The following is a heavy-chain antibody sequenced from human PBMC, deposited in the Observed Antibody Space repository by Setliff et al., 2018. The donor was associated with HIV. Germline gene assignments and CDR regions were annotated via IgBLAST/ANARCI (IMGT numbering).Heavy chain of an antibody. D-gene: IGHD3-10*01. J-gene: IGHJ5*02. CDR2: IDDSGSI. V-gene: IGHV4-38-2*02. CDR3: ARVKSIKTTLVRLWPRFDL. CDR1: GYSISSGYY. Sequence: PSETLSLTCTVSGYSISSGYYWGWIRQPPGKGLEWIGEIDDSGSIIYNPSLQSRVTMSVDTSKNQFSLKVRSLTAADTGLYYCARVKSIKTTLVRLWPRFDLWGQGTQVTVSS.